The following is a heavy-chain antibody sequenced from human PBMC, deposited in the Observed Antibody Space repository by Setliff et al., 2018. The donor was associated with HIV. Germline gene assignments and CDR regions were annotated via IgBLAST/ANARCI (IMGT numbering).Heavy chain of an antibody. Sequence: GASVKVSCKASGGNFSTYGISWVRQAPGQGLEWMGGIIPLFNTSNYAQRFQGRVTITADESTSTAYMDLSSLTSDDTAVYYCATSPRGTYYDILSGRPRGWFDPWGQGTLVTVSS. CDR2: IIPLFNTS. V-gene: IGHV1-69*13. CDR1: GGNFSTYG. D-gene: IGHD3-9*01. CDR3: ATSPRGTYYDILSGRPRGWFDP. J-gene: IGHJ5*02.